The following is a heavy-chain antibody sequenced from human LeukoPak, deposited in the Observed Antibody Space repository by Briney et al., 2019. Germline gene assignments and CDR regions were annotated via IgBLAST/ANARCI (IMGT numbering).Heavy chain of an antibody. CDR2: INTEGSST. Sequence: GRSLRLSCAASGFTFRTYWMHWVRHAPGKGLMWVSRINTEGSSTSYADSVKGRFTISRDNAKNTLYLQMNSLRAEDTAMYYCARDFDRYYFDYWGQGTLVTVSS. CDR3: ARDFDRYYFDY. J-gene: IGHJ4*02. CDR1: GFTFRTYW. V-gene: IGHV3-74*01. D-gene: IGHD3-9*01.